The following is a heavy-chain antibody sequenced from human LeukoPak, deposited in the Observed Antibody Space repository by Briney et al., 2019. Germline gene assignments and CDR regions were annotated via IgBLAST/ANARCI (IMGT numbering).Heavy chain of an antibody. Sequence: GGSLRLSCAASGFTFSSYSMNWVRQAPGKGLEWVSYISSSSSTIYYADSVKGRFTISRDNAKNSLYLQMNSLRAEDTAVYYCARGGDYYGDYFDYWGQGTLVTVSS. CDR2: ISSSSSTI. J-gene: IGHJ4*02. D-gene: IGHD4-17*01. CDR1: GFTFSSYS. CDR3: ARGGDYYGDYFDY. V-gene: IGHV3-48*04.